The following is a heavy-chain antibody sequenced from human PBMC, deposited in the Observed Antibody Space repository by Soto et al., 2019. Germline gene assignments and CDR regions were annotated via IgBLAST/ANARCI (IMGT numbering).Heavy chain of an antibody. D-gene: IGHD2-15*01. CDR2: INQSGST. J-gene: IGHJ4*01. CDR1: GGPFSDYY. CDR3: ARGGYCRGGSCSGPSFEY. Sequence: QVQLQQWGAGLLKPSETLSLTCAVHGGPFSDYYWGWIRQPPGKGLEWIGEINQSGSTDYSPSLKGRVTISVDTSKNQFSLKLSSVTAADTALYYCARGGYCRGGSCSGPSFEYWGHGTLVTVSS. V-gene: IGHV4-34*01.